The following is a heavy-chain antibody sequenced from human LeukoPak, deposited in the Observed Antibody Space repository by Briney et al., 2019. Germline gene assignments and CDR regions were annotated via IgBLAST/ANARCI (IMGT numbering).Heavy chain of an antibody. CDR3: ARVRDCSSTSCHNRAPDY. Sequence: ASVKVSCKASGYTFTNYGISWVRQAPGQGLEWMGWISSYNGNTHYAQKLQGRVTMTTDTSTSTAYMELRSLRSDDTAVYYCARVRDCSSTSCHNRAPDYWGQGTLVTVSS. J-gene: IGHJ4*02. CDR2: ISSYNGNT. CDR1: GYTFTNYG. V-gene: IGHV1-18*01. D-gene: IGHD2-2*01.